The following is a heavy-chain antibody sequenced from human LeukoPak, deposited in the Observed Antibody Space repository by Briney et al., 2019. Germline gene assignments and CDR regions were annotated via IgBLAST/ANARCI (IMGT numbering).Heavy chain of an antibody. V-gene: IGHV4-34*01. CDR3: ARRRGYSYGSVLRHSKEPQYYFDY. CDR1: GGSLSGYY. Sequence: PSETLSLTCAVYGGSLSGYYWSWSRQPPGKGLEWIGEINHSGSTNYNPSLKSRVTISVDTSKNQFSLKLSSVTAADTAVYYCARRRGYSYGSVLRHSKEPQYYFDYWGQGTLVTVSS. J-gene: IGHJ4*02. D-gene: IGHD5-18*01. CDR2: INHSGST.